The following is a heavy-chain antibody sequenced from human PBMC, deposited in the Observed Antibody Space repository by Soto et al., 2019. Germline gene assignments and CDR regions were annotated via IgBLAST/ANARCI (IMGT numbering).Heavy chain of an antibody. Sequence: QLLESGGGLVQPGGSLRLSWVASGFIFRSYGMNWVRQAPGKGLEWVSGISDSGTSTYYADSVKGRFTVSRDNSKDTLYLEVSSLRAEDAAIYYCAKSGAIPLYYMDVWGKGTTVTVSS. J-gene: IGHJ6*03. V-gene: IGHV3-23*01. CDR2: ISDSGTST. CDR1: GFIFRSYG. CDR3: AKSGAIPLYYMDV. D-gene: IGHD3-10*01.